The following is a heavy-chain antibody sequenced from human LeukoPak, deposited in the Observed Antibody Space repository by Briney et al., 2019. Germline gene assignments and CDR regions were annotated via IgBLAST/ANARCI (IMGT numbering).Heavy chain of an antibody. Sequence: PSETLSVTCSVSGDSIRRYFWSWIRLSPGKGLEWIGYVHHSGTSRYKPSLESRVTMSLDTSENQFSLTLKSVTAADTALYYCAGAEIDMLRSPWTLYYIDTWGPGTLVTVSS. CDR2: VHHSGTS. V-gene: IGHV4-59*01. CDR1: GDSIRRYF. D-gene: IGHD5-12*01. CDR3: AGAEIDMLRSPWTLYYIDT. J-gene: IGHJ5*02.